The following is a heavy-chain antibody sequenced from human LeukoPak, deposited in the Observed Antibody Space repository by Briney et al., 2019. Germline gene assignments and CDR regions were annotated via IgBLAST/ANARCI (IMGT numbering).Heavy chain of an antibody. CDR3: ARVVVAATRWFDP. J-gene: IGHJ5*02. CDR2: IFYSGST. V-gene: IGHV4-61*01. Sequence: PSETLSLTCIVSGGSISSRSYYWSWIRQPPGKGLEWLGYIFYSGSTNYNPSLKSRVTISVDTSKNQFSLKLSSVTAADTAVYYCARVVVAATRWFDPWGQGTLVTVSS. CDR1: GGSISSRSYY. D-gene: IGHD2-15*01.